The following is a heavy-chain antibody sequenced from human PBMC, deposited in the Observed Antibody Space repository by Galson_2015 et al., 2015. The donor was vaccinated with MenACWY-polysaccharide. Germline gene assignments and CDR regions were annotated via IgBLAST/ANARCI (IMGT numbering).Heavy chain of an antibody. CDR1: GFTFTNYA. CDR2: MSYDGKNI. D-gene: IGHD3-3*01. CDR3: ARGLNPLEWLLPLGY. Sequence: SLRLSCAASGFTFTNYAIHWVRQAPGKGLEWVAVMSYDGKNIYYADSVKGRFTISRDNSKRTLSLQMNSLRLEDTAVYYCARGLNPLEWLLPLGYWGQGTLVTVSS. V-gene: IGHV3-30*04. J-gene: IGHJ4*02.